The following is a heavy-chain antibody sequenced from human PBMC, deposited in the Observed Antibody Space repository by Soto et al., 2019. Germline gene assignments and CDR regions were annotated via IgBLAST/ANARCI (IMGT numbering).Heavy chain of an antibody. CDR3: ARSLGWYAVDY. D-gene: IGHD6-19*01. V-gene: IGHV4-4*02. Sequence: QVLLQESGGGLVQPSGTLSLSCVVSGVSIGSNYYWGWVRQPPGKGLEWLGDMSHIGSVNYNPSLKSRVTISMDKSQNQFSLKLDSMTAADTAVYYCARSLGWYAVDYWGQGTLVIVSS. J-gene: IGHJ4*02. CDR1: GVSIGSNYY. CDR2: MSHIGSV.